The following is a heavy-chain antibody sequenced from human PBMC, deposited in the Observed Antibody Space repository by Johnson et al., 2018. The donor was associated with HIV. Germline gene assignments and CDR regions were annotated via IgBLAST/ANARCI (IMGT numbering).Heavy chain of an antibody. Sequence: QVHLVESGGGLIQPGGSLRLSCAASGFTFSSYAMHWVRQAPGKGLEWVAVISYDGSNKYYADSVKGRFTISRDNSKNTLYLQMNSLRAEDTAVYYCAKDSYSDSQFLDAFDIWGQGTVVTVSS. CDR3: AKDSYSDSQFLDAFDI. D-gene: IGHD1-26*01. V-gene: IGHV3-30-3*01. J-gene: IGHJ3*02. CDR2: ISYDGSNK. CDR1: GFTFSSYA.